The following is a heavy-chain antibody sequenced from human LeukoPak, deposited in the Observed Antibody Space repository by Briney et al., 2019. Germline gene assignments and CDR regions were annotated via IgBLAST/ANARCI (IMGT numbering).Heavy chain of an antibody. J-gene: IGHJ4*02. CDR2: ISGSGGST. D-gene: IGHD3-16*02. Sequence: AGGSLRLSCAASGFTFSSYAMSWVRQAPGKGLEWVSSISGSGGSTYYADSVKGRFTISRDNSKNTLCLQMNSLNAEDTAVYDCAKNGGIYDYVWGSYRYYFDYWGQGTLVTVSS. CDR1: GFTFSSYA. V-gene: IGHV3-23*01. CDR3: AKNGGIYDYVWGSYRYYFDY.